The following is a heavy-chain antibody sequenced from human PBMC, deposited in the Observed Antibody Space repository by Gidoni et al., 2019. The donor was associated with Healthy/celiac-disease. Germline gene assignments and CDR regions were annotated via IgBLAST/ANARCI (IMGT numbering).Heavy chain of an antibody. V-gene: IGHV4-30-4*01. CDR1: GGSISSGDYY. CDR2: IYYSGST. J-gene: IGHJ6*02. D-gene: IGHD2-2*02. Sequence: QVQLQESGPGLVKPSQTLSLTCTVSGGSISSGDYYWSWIRQPPGKGLEWIGYIYYSGSTYYNPSLKSRVTISVDTSKNQFSLKLSSVTAADTAVYYCARDRNDFQLLYGTGYYYGMDVWGQGTTVTVSS. CDR3: ARDRNDFQLLYGTGYYYGMDV.